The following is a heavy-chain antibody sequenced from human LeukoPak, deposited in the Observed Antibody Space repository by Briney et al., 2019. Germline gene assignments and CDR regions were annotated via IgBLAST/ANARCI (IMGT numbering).Heavy chain of an antibody. V-gene: IGHV3-23*01. CDR3: AKYGTYRYSGGYLDY. D-gene: IGHD1-26*01. CDR1: GFTFSSYA. Sequence: GGSLRLSCAASGFTFSSYAMHWVRQAPGKGLEWVSSISSSGGSTFYADSVKGRFTISRDNSKNTLYLQMNSLRAEDTAVYYCAKYGTYRYSGGYLDYWGQGALVTVSS. CDR2: ISSSGGST. J-gene: IGHJ4*02.